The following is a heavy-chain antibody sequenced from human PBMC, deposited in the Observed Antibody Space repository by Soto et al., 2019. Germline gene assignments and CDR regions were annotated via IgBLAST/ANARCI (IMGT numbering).Heavy chain of an antibody. CDR2: IIPIFGTA. V-gene: IGHV1-69*06. J-gene: IGHJ6*02. CDR3: ARDIRLWSGYRDRMDV. CDR1: GGTFSSYA. D-gene: IGHD3-3*01. Sequence: QVQLVQSGAEAKKPGSSVKVSCKASGGTFSSYAISWVRQAPGQGLEWMGGIIPIFGTANYAQKFQGRVTITADKSTSTAYMELSSLRSEDTAVYYCARDIRLWSGYRDRMDVWGQGTTVTVSS.